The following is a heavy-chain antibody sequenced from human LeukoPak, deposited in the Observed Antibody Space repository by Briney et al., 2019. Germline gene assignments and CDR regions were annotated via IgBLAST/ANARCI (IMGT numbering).Heavy chain of an antibody. CDR2: IYYSGST. CDR1: GGSISSYY. CDR3: AREEGYSYGFDY. V-gene: IGHV4-59*12. Sequence: SETLSLTCTVSGGSISSYYRSWIRQPPGKGLEWIGYIYYSGSTNYNPSLKSRVTISVDTSKNQFSLKLSSVTAADTAVYYCAREEGYSYGFDYWGQGTLVTVSS. J-gene: IGHJ4*02. D-gene: IGHD5-18*01.